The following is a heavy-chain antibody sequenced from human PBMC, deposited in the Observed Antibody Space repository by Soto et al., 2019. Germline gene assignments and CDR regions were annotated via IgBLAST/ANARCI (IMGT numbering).Heavy chain of an antibody. CDR1: DYIFTTYG. CDR3: ARNGERDLGLNYYFHCGMDG. V-gene: IGHV1-18*01. CDR2: VSPYSNIT. D-gene: IGHD3-10*01. J-gene: IGHJ6*02. Sequence: ASVKVSCKASDYIFTTYGISWVRQAPGQGVEWMGWVSPYSNITNYAQKFQGRVTMTTETSTSTVYMELRSLRSDDTAMYYCARNGERDLGLNYYFHCGMDGWG.